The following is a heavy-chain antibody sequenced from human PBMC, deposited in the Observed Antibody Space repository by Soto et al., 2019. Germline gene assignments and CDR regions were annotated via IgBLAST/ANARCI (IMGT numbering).Heavy chain of an antibody. CDR2: ISAYNGNT. Sequence: ASVKVSCKASGYTFTSYGISWVRQAPGQGLEWMGWISAYNGNTNYAQKLQGRVTMTTDTSASTAYMELSSLRSEDTAVYYCARDRHYYGSGTPRGWFDPWGQGTLVTVSS. CDR1: GYTFTSYG. D-gene: IGHD3-10*01. CDR3: ARDRHYYGSGTPRGWFDP. J-gene: IGHJ5*02. V-gene: IGHV1-18*01.